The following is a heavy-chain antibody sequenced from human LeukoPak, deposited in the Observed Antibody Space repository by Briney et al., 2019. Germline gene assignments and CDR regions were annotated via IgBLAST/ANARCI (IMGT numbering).Heavy chain of an antibody. D-gene: IGHD6-19*01. V-gene: IGHV1-2*02. J-gene: IGHJ4*02. CDR3: ARVVRDSSGWHRFDY. CDR2: INPNSGGT. CDR1: GYTFTGYY. Sequence: ASVKVSCKASGYTFTGYYMHWVRQAPGQGLEWMGWINPNSGGTNSAQKFQGRVTMTRDTSISTAYMELSRLRSDATAVYCCARVVRDSSGWHRFDYWGQGTLVTVSS.